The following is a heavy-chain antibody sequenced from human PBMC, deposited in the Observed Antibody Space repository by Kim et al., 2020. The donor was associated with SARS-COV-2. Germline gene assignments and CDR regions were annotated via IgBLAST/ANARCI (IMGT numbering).Heavy chain of an antibody. CDR1: GGSVSSGSYY. CDR2: IYYSGST. J-gene: IGHJ4*02. Sequence: SETLSLTCTVSGGSVSSGSYYWSWIRQPPGKGLEWIGYIYYSGSTNYNPSLKSRVTISVDTSKNQFSLKLSSVTAADTAVYYCAREFRTWFGESTTYYFDYWGQGTLVTVSS. D-gene: IGHD3-10*01. CDR3: AREFRTWFGESTTYYFDY. V-gene: IGHV4-61*01.